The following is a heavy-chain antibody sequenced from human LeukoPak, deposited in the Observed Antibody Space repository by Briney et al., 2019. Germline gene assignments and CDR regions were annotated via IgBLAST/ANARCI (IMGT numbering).Heavy chain of an antibody. V-gene: IGHV1-46*01. D-gene: IGHD1-7*01. CDR1: GYSFTTDD. Sequence: GASVKVSCKASGYSFTTDDINWVRQASGRGLEWMGFINPGSGKTRYPQKFQGRVTMTRDTSTSTVYMELSSLRSEDTAVYYCARDSGTGPIDYWGQGTLVTVSS. CDR2: INPGSGKT. J-gene: IGHJ4*02. CDR3: ARDSGTGPIDY.